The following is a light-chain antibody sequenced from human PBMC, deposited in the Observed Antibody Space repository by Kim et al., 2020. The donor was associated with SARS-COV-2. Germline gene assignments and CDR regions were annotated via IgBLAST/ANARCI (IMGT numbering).Light chain of an antibody. CDR1: QSVADY. V-gene: IGKV3-11*01. Sequence: EIVLTQSPATLSLSPGERATLSRRASQSVADYLAWYQQKPGQAPRLLIYDTSIRATGIPARFSGSGAGTDFTLTISSLEPEDFAVYYCQQRTNWPGITFGQGTRLEIK. CDR3: QQRTNWPGIT. CDR2: DTS. J-gene: IGKJ5*01.